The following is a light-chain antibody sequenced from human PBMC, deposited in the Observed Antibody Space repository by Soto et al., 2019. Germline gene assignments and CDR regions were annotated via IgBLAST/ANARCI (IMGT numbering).Light chain of an antibody. V-gene: IGKV3-20*01. J-gene: IGKJ1*01. CDR2: GIS. CDR3: EQYGSSPRT. CDR1: QTLSNSF. Sequence: EIVLTQSPGTLSLSPGERATLSCRASQTLSNSFIAWYQQKPGQAPRLLIYGISSRATGIPDRFSGSGSGTDFTLTISRLEPEDFAVYYCEQYGSSPRTFGQGTKVDIK.